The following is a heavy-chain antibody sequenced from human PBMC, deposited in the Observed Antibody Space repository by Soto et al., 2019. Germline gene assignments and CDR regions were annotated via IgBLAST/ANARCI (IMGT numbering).Heavy chain of an antibody. CDR2: ISYDGSNK. CDR1: GFTFSSYA. CDR3: AREEVSARKHYGMDV. V-gene: IGHV3-30-3*01. D-gene: IGHD1-20*01. Sequence: PGGSLRLSCAASGFTFSSYALHWGRQAPGKGLEWVAVISYDGSNKYYADSVKGRFTISRDNSKNTLYLQMSSLRADDMAVYFCAREEVSARKHYGMDVWGQGTTVTVSS. J-gene: IGHJ6*02.